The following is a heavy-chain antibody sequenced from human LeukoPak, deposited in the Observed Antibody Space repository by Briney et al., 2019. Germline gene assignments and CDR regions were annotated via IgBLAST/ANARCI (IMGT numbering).Heavy chain of an antibody. Sequence: ASVKVSCKASGYTLTSYDTNWVPPATGQGLEWMGWMNTNSSHTGDAQKFQGRVTMTRNTSISTAYMELSSLRSEDTAVYYCARGATYGEVDYWGQGTLVTASS. J-gene: IGHJ4*02. V-gene: IGHV1-8*01. CDR1: GYTLTSYD. CDR3: ARGATYGEVDY. CDR2: MNTNSSHT. D-gene: IGHD4-17*01.